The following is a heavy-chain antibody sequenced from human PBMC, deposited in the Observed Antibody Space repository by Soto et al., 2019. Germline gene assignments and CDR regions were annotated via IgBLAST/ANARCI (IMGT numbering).Heavy chain of an antibody. CDR1: GGTFSSYT. Sequence: GASVKVSCKASGGTFSSYTISWVRQAPGQGLEWMGRIIPILGIANYAQKFQGRVTITADKSTSTAYMELSSLRSEDTAVYYCARDECSGGSCYSRYIDYWGQGTLVTVSS. CDR3: ARDECSGGSCYSRYIDY. D-gene: IGHD2-15*01. J-gene: IGHJ4*02. CDR2: IIPILGIA. V-gene: IGHV1-69*04.